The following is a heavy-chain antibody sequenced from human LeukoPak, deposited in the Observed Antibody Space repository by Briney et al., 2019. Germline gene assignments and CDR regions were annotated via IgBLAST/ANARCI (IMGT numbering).Heavy chain of an antibody. J-gene: IGHJ4*02. CDR3: ARTLNGAVDY. CDR2: IYYSGST. Sequence: SETLSLTCTVSGGSISSSSYYWGWIRQPPGKGLEWIGSIYYSGSTYYNPSLKSRVTMSVDTSKNQFSLKLSSVTAADTAVYYCARTLNGAVDYWGQGTLVTVSS. CDR1: GGSISSSSYY. V-gene: IGHV4-39*01. D-gene: IGHD1-1*01.